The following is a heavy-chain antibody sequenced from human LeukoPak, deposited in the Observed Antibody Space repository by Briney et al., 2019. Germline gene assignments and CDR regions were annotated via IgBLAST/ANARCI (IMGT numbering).Heavy chain of an antibody. CDR2: INPSGGST. J-gene: IGHJ6*03. D-gene: IGHD5-18*01. Sequence: ASVKVSCKASGYTFTSYYMHWVRQAPGQGLEWMGIINPSGGSTSYAQKFQGRVTMTRDMSTSTVYMELSSLRSEDAAVYCCARDRGRAMVIYYYYYMDVWGKGTTVTVSS. V-gene: IGHV1-46*01. CDR1: GYTFTSYY. CDR3: ARDRGRAMVIYYYYYMDV.